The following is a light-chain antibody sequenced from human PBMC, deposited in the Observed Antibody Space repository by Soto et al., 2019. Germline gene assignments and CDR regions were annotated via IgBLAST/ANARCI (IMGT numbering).Light chain of an antibody. CDR2: EVT. CDR3: NSFTDSSLYV. J-gene: IGLJ1*01. V-gene: IGLV2-14*01. Sequence: SVLTQPASVAGSLGQSITISCTGTSSDLGGYNYVSWYQQHPGKAPRLVIYEVTNRPSGVSNRFSGSKSGNTASLTISGLQADDEADYYCNSFTDSSLYVFGTGTKV. CDR1: SSDLGGYNY.